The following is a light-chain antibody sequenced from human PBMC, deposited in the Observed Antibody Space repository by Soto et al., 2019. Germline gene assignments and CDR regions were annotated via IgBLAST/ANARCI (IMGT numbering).Light chain of an antibody. CDR1: QSVSSNY. CDR2: GAS. CDR3: PQYGTSPRT. Sequence: GTLGLSPGGGATLSCRASQSVSSNYLAWYQQKPGQAPRLLIYGASSRATGIPDRFSGSGSGTDFTLTISRLEPDDCAVYYCPQYGTSPRTFGLGTKVDIK. V-gene: IGKV3-20*01. J-gene: IGKJ1*01.